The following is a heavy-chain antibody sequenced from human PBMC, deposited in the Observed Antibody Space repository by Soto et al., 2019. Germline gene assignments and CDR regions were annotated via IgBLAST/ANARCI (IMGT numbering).Heavy chain of an antibody. CDR3: ARLYCSAASCYSVGAFDI. D-gene: IGHD2-15*01. J-gene: IGHJ3*02. V-gene: IGHV3-33*01. Sequence: QVQLVESGGGVVQPGRSLRLSCAASGFTFSTYGMHWVRQAPGKGLEWVALIWFDGSDKYYTESVKGRFTISRDNSRSTVYLQMNSLRVEDTAIYYCARLYCSAASCYSVGAFDIRGQGTMVTVTS. CDR1: GFTFSTYG. CDR2: IWFDGSDK.